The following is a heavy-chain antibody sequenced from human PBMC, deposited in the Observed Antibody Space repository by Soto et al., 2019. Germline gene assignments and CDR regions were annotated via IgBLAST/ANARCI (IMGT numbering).Heavy chain of an antibody. CDR1: GGTFSSYA. Sequence: QVQLVQSGAEVKKPGSSVKVSCKAAGGTFSSYAISWVRQAPGQGLEWMGGSIPIFGTANYAQKFQGRVTITADESTSTAYMELSSLRSEDTAVYYCARARGGYSGYARSMYNWFDPWGKGTLVTVSS. V-gene: IGHV1-69*01. CDR3: ARARGGYSGYARSMYNWFDP. D-gene: IGHD5-12*01. CDR2: SIPIFGTA. J-gene: IGHJ5*02.